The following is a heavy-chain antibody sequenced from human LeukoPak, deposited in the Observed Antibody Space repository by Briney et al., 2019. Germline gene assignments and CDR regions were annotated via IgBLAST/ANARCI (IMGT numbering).Heavy chain of an antibody. CDR1: GFTFTSYA. Sequence: GGSLRLSRAASGFTFTSYAMHSVRQAPGKGLEYVSAISSNGGSTYYANSVKGRFTISRDNSKNTLYLQMGSLRAEDMAVYYYARVAAAGSSAYGGQGTLVTVSS. V-gene: IGHV3-64*01. J-gene: IGHJ4*02. CDR2: ISSNGGST. D-gene: IGHD6-13*01. CDR3: ARVAAAGSSAY.